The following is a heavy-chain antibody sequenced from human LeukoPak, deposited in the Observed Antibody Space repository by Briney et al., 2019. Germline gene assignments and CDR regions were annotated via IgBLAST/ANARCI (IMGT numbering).Heavy chain of an antibody. Sequence: SETLSLTCTVSGGSIRSNSHYWGWIRQPPGKGLEWIGSIYYSGSTYYNPSLKSRVNISVDTSKNQFSLKLSSVTAADTAVYYCASNPLTSSIAAVDYWGQGTLVTVSS. J-gene: IGHJ4*02. CDR3: ASNPLTSSIAAVDY. CDR1: GGSIRSNSHY. D-gene: IGHD6-13*01. CDR2: IYYSGST. V-gene: IGHV4-39*01.